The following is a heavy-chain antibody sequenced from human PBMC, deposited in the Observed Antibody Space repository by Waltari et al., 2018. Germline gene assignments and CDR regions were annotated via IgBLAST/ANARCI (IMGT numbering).Heavy chain of an antibody. J-gene: IGHJ4*02. V-gene: IGHV3-30*19. Sequence: QVQLVESGGGVVQPGMSLRLSCAASGFSLGTYGMHWVRQAPGKGLEWVAFIFVGGGDSYAASVRGRFTISRDNSKNTLYLDINSLRLDDTAIYYCAKDAFGNTYLDHWGQGTLVTVSS. CDR2: IFVGGGD. D-gene: IGHD3-10*01. CDR3: AKDAFGNTYLDH. CDR1: GFSLGTYG.